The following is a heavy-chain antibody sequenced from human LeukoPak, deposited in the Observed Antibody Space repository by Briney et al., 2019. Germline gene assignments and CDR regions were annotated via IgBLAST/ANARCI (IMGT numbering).Heavy chain of an antibody. CDR1: GFTFDDYA. J-gene: IGHJ3*02. CDR3: AKDQSQYYYDSSAADAFDI. V-gene: IGHV3-9*01. D-gene: IGHD3-22*01. CDR2: ISWNSGSV. Sequence: GGSLRLSCAASGFTFDDYAMHGVRQAPGKGLEWVSGISWNSGSVGYADSVKGRFTISRDNAKNSLYLQMNSLRAEDTALYYCAKDQSQYYYDSSAADAFDIWGQGTMVTVSS.